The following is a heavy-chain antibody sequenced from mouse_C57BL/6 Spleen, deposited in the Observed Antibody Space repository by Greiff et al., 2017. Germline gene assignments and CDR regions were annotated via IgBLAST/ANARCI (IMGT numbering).Heavy chain of an antibody. CDR3: ARQEDYRNYIDD. Sequence: EVQLVESGGDLVKPGGSLKLSCAASGFTFSSYGMSWVRQTPDKRLEWVATISSGGSYTYYPDSLKGRFTISRDNAKNTLYLQMSSLKSEDTAMYYCARQEDYRNYIDDWGQGTTRTVSS. CDR2: ISSGGSYT. CDR1: GFTFSSYG. V-gene: IGHV5-6*01. D-gene: IGHD2-14*01. J-gene: IGHJ2*01.